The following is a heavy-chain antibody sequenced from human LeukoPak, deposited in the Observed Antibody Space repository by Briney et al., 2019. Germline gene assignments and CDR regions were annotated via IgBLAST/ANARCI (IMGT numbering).Heavy chain of an antibody. CDR3: ARELAAAEAFDI. CDR1: GFTFSSYA. CDR2: ISGSSSTI. Sequence: PGGSLRLSCAASGFTFSSYAMSWVRQAPGKGLEWVSAISGSSSTIYYADSVKGRFTISRDNAKNSLYLQMNSLRAEDTAVYYCARELAAAEAFDIWGQGTMVTVSS. V-gene: IGHV3-48*01. D-gene: IGHD6-13*01. J-gene: IGHJ3*02.